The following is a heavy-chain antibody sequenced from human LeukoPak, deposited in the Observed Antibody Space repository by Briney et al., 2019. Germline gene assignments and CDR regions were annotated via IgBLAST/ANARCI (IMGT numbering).Heavy chain of an antibody. J-gene: IGHJ4*02. CDR1: GGSFSGYY. D-gene: IGHD5-12*01. CDR2: INHSGST. Sequence: LETLSLTCAVYGGSFSGYYWSWIRQPPGKGLEWIGEINHSGSTNYNPSLKSRVTISVDTSKNQFSLKLSSVTAADTAVYYCASNSGGWLGWGQGTLVTVSS. CDR3: ASNSGGWLG. V-gene: IGHV4-34*01.